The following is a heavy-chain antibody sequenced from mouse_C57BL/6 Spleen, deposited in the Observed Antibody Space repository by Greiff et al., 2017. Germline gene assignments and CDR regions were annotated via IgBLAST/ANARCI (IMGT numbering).Heavy chain of an antibody. V-gene: IGHV1-54*01. J-gene: IGHJ2*01. CDR3: ARSPNWDVYFDY. CDR1: GYAFTNYL. D-gene: IGHD4-1*01. Sequence: QVQLQQSGAELVRPGTSVKVSCKASGYAFTNYLIEWVKQRPGQGLEWIGVINPGSGGTNYNEKFKGKATLTADKSSSTAYMQLSSLTSEDSAVYFCARSPNWDVYFDYWGQGTTLTVAS. CDR2: INPGSGGT.